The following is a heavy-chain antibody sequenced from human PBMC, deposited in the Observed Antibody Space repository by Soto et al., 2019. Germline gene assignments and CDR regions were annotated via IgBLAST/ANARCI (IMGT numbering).Heavy chain of an antibody. CDR2: IDTSGTKI. Sequence: PGGSLRLSCAASGYTFSDYYMSWIRQAPGKGLEWISYIDTSGTKIYYADSVKGRFTITRDNAKNSLYLEMNSLRDEDTAVYYCASHYDMWSGYLSPVDYWGQGTLVNVSS. V-gene: IGHV3-11*01. J-gene: IGHJ4*02. CDR3: ASHYDMWSGYLSPVDY. D-gene: IGHD3-3*01. CDR1: GYTFSDYY.